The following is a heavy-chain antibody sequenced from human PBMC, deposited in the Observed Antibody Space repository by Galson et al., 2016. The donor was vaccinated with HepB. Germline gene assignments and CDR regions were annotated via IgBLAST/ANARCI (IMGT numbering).Heavy chain of an antibody. J-gene: IGHJ4*02. D-gene: IGHD3-10*01. CDR3: ARGAWYGSTETGY. Sequence: SLRLSCAASGFSVSDYFMHWIRQTPVKGLEWVAVIHYDGIATFYADSVKGRFTISRDTSTNTLYLQMNSLTAEDTAVYYCARGAWYGSTETGYWGQGTLVTVSS. V-gene: IGHV3-33*08. CDR1: GFSVSDYF. CDR2: IHYDGIAT.